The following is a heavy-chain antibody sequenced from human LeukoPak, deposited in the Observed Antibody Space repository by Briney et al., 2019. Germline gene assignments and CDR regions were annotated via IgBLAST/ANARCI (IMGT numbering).Heavy chain of an antibody. CDR1: GWTFSGYY. CDR2: INNSGST. V-gene: IGHV4-34*01. Sequence: SETLTLTCAVYGWTFSGYYWSWIRQAPGKGLEWIWEINNSGSTNYNPSLKSRVSITVDSTTNNFSQKLSYMTAAAAAVYYCARGSSIAAAGYYMDVWGKGTTVPVSS. CDR3: ARGSSIAAAGYYMDV. D-gene: IGHD6-13*01. J-gene: IGHJ6*03.